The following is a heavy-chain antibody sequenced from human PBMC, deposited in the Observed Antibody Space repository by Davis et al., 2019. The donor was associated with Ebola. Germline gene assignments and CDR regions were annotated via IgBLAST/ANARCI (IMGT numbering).Heavy chain of an antibody. V-gene: IGHV3-30-3*01. CDR1: GFTFSNYP. J-gene: IGHJ4*02. CDR2: ISHDGSKA. CDR3: AKGGADFDY. D-gene: IGHD4/OR15-4a*01. Sequence: GGSLRLSCAASGFTFSNYPMYWVRQAPGKGLEWVSIISHDGSKAYYADSVKGRFTISRDNSKNTLYLQMNSLRAEDTAVYYCAKGGADFDYWGQGTLVTVS.